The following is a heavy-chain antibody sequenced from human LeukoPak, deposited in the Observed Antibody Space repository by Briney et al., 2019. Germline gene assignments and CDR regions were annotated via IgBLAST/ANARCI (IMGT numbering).Heavy chain of an antibody. D-gene: IGHD3-22*01. CDR3: ARGYYYDSSGYSYDY. CDR1: GFTFSSYG. CDR2: IWYDGSNK. J-gene: IGHJ4*02. V-gene: IGHV3-33*01. Sequence: GRSLRLSCAASGFTFSSYGTHRVRQAPGKGLEWVAVIWYDGSNKYCADSVKGRFTISRDNSKNTLYLQMNSLRAEDTAVYYCARGYYYDSSGYSYDYWGQGTLVTVSS.